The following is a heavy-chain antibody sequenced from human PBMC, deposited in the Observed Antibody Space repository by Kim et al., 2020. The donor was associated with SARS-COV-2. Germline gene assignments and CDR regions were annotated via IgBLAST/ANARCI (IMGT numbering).Heavy chain of an antibody. J-gene: IGHJ4*02. CDR3: ASLSSSSWYFDY. Sequence: GGSLRLSCAASGFTFSSYWMSWVRQAPGKGLEWVANIKQDGSEKYYVDAVKGRFTISRDNAKNSLYLQMNSLRAEDTAVYYCASLSSSSWYFDYWGQGTLVTVSS. CDR2: IKQDGSEK. D-gene: IGHD6-13*01. CDR1: GFTFSSYW. V-gene: IGHV3-7*01.